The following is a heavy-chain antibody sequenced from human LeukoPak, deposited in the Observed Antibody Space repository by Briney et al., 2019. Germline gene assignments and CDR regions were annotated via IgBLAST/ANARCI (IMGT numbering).Heavy chain of an antibody. V-gene: IGHV3-30*03. J-gene: IGHJ4*02. CDR2: ISYDGSNK. CDR1: ALTFSDYS. D-gene: IGHD2-8*01. CDR3: ARGKVSHPEY. Sequence: GGSLRLSCAASALTFSDYSMNWVRQAPGKGLEWVAVISYDGSNKYYADSVKGRFTISRDNSKNTLYLQMNSLRAEDTAVYYCARGKVSHPEYWGQGTLVTVSS.